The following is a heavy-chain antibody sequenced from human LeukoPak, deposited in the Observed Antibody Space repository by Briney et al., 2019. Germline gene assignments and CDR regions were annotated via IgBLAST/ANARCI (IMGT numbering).Heavy chain of an antibody. J-gene: IGHJ5*02. V-gene: IGHV4-61*02. CDR1: GGSISSGSYY. D-gene: IGHD1-26*01. CDR2: IYTSGST. CDR3: ARRPIVGSTGFYFDP. Sequence: PSETLSLTCTVSGGSISSGSYYWSWIRQPAGKGLEWIGRIYTSGSTNYNPSLKSRVTISVDTSKNQFSLKLASLTAADTAVYYCARRPIVGSTGFYFDPWGPGTLVTVSS.